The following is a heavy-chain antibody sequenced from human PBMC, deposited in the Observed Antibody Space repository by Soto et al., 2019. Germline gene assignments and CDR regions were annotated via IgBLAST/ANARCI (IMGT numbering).Heavy chain of an antibody. D-gene: IGHD3-10*01. V-gene: IGHV3-23*01. CDR1: GFTFSIFA. CDR2: ISDSGGST. J-gene: IGHJ6*02. CDR3: AKDSITFFYGVDV. Sequence: GGSPRLSCTASGFTFSIFAMNWVRQAPGKGLEWVSSISDSGGSTYYADSVKGRFTISRDNSKKTLYLQMNSLRAEDTAVYYCAKDSITFFYGVDVWGQGTTVTVCS.